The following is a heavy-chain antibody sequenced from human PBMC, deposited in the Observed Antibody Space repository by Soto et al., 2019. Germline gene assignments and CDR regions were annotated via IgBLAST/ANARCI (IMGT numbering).Heavy chain of an antibody. J-gene: IGHJ4*02. CDR3: AREIAVAGIFRFVDY. CDR2: IYHSGST. V-gene: IGHV4-4*02. CDR1: SGSISSSNW. Sequence: SETLSLTCAVSSGSISSSNWWSWVRQPPGKGLEWIGEIYHSGSTNYNPSLKSRVTISVDKSKNQFSLKLSSVTAADTAVYYCAREIAVAGIFRFVDYWGQGTLVTVSS. D-gene: IGHD6-19*01.